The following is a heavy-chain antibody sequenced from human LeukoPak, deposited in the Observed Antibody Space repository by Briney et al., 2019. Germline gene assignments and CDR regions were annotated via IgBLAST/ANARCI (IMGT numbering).Heavy chain of an antibody. V-gene: IGHV4-31*03. CDR1: GGSIISGGYY. J-gene: IGHJ1*01. D-gene: IGHD1-26*01. Sequence: SQTLSLTCTVSGGSIISGGYYWTCIRQQPGKGLEWIGYTYYSGSTYYNPSLKSRVTISVDTSKNQFSLKLTPTTAADTAVYYCARGLEGDIVGPDVEYFQHWGQGTLVTVSS. CDR3: ARGLEGDIVGPDVEYFQH. CDR2: TYYSGST.